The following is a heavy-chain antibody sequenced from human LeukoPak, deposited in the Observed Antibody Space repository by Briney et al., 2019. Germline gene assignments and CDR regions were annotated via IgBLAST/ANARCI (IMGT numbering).Heavy chain of an antibody. CDR3: ARDRSTGAFDY. CDR1: GFTFSDYY. V-gene: IGHV3-11*06. Sequence: GGSLRLSCAASGFTFSDYYMSWIRQAPGRGLEWVSYISSSSSYTNYADSVKGRFTISRDKAKNSVYLQMNSLRAEDTAVYYCARDRSTGAFDYWGQGTLVTVSS. J-gene: IGHJ4*02. D-gene: IGHD1-1*01. CDR2: ISSSSSYT.